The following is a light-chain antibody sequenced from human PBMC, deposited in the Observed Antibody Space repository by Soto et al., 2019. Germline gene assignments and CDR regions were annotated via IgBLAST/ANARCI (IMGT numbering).Light chain of an antibody. CDR1: TSNIGSRT. CDR3: AAWDDSLNEWL. J-gene: IGLJ3*02. CDR2: YND. Sequence: QSVLTQPPSASGTPGQRVTISCSGSTSNIGSRTVNWYQQIPGTAPKLLISYNDQRPSGVPDRFSGSKSGTSASLAISGLQSEDEADYYCAAWDDSLNEWLFGGGTKVTVL. V-gene: IGLV1-44*01.